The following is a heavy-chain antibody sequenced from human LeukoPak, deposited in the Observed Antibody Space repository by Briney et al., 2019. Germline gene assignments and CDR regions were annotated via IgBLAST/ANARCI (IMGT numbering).Heavy chain of an antibody. CDR3: ARAIRGSAVDTGDR. Sequence: GGSLRLPCAASGFTFSSYWMRWVRQAPGKGLEGVANIKNDGSEEYYVDSVKGRFTISRDNAKNSLFLQMNSLTVEDTAVYYCARAIRGSAVDTGDRWGQGTLVTVSS. CDR2: IKNDGSEE. J-gene: IGHJ4*02. V-gene: IGHV3-7*01. D-gene: IGHD3-10*01. CDR1: GFTFSSYW.